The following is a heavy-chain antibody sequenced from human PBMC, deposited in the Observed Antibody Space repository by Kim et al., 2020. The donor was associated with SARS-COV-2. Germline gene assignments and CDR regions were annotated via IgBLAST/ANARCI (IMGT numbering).Heavy chain of an antibody. Sequence: SETLSLTCTVSGGSISSGGYYWSWIRQHPGKGLEWIGYIYYSGSTYYNPSLKSRVTISVDTSKNQFSLKLSSVTAADTAVYYCASLRFLEWPNYYYYGMDVWGQGTTVTVSS. CDR3: ASLRFLEWPNYYYYGMDV. CDR2: IYYSGST. V-gene: IGHV4-31*03. CDR1: GGSISSGGYY. J-gene: IGHJ6*02. D-gene: IGHD3-3*01.